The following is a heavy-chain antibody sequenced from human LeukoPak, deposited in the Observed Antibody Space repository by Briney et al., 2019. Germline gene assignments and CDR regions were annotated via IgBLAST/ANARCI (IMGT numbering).Heavy chain of an antibody. D-gene: IGHD6-13*01. J-gene: IGHJ4*02. CDR2: IIPIFGTA. CDR3: ARMSAGTPDFDY. CDR1: GGTFSSYA. Sequence: GASVKVSCKASGGTFSSYAISWVRQAPGQGLEWMGGIIPIFGTANYAQKFQGRVTITADESTSTAYMELSSLRSEDTAVYYCARMSAGTPDFDYWGQGTLVTVSS. V-gene: IGHV1-69*13.